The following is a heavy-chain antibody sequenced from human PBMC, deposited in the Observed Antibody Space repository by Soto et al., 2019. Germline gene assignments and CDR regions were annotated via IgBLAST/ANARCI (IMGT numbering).Heavy chain of an antibody. D-gene: IGHD6-13*01. CDR3: ARETYSSSWTQSYYFDY. CDR2: ISAYNGNT. Sequence: GASVKVSCKASGYTFTSYGISWVRQAPGQGLEWMGWISAYNGNTNYAQKLQGRVTMTTDTSTSTAYMELRSLRSDDTAVYYCARETYSSSWTQSYYFDYWGQGTLVTVSS. V-gene: IGHV1-18*01. J-gene: IGHJ4*02. CDR1: GYTFTSYG.